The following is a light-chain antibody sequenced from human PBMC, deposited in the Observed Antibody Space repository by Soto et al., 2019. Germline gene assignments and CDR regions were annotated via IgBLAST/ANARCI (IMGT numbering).Light chain of an antibody. Sequence: IHLTQSPSSLSASVGDRVTITCRARQGIRTYLAWYQQKPGKAPKLLIYSASTLQSGVPSRFSGSGSGTDFTLTISSLQPEDFATYYCLQVDVYPWTFGQGTKVEIK. CDR2: SAS. V-gene: IGKV1-9*01. CDR1: QGIRTY. J-gene: IGKJ1*01. CDR3: LQVDVYPWT.